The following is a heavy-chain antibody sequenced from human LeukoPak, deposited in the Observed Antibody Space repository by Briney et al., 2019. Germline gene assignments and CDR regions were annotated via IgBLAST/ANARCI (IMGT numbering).Heavy chain of an antibody. CDR3: ATYSSSWYCFDY. CDR1: GYTFTTYG. Sequence: ASVKVSCEASGYTFTTYGITWVRQAPGQGLEWMGWISAYYGNTNYAQKLQGRVTMTTDTSTSTAYMELRSLRSDDTAVYYCATYSSSWYCFDYWGQGTLVTVSS. D-gene: IGHD6-13*01. J-gene: IGHJ4*02. CDR2: ISAYYGNT. V-gene: IGHV1-18*01.